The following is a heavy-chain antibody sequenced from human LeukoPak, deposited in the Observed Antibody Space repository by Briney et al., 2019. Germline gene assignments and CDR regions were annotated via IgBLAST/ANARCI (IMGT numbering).Heavy chain of an antibody. J-gene: IGHJ1*01. Sequence: GGSLRLSCAASGFTFSSYAMSWVRQAPGKGLEWVSAISGSGGSTYYADSVKGRFTISRDNSKNTLYLQMNSLRAEDTAVYYCANVAYCGGDCYSEFRHWGQGTLVAVSS. V-gene: IGHV3-23*01. D-gene: IGHD2-21*02. CDR3: ANVAYCGGDCYSEFRH. CDR2: ISGSGGST. CDR1: GFTFSSYA.